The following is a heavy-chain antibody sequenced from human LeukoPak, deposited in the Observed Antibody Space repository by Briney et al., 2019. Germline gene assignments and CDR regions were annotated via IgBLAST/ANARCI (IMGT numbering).Heavy chain of an antibody. CDR1: GYTFTSYD. D-gene: IGHD3-22*01. V-gene: IGHV1-8*01. CDR2: MNPNSGNT. Sequence: GASVKVSCKASGYTFTSYDINWVRQAPGQGLEWMGWMNPNSGNTGYAQKFQGRVTMTRNTSISTAYMELSSLRSEDTAVYYCARGGTYYYDSSGTSDAFDIWGQGTMVTVSS. CDR3: ARGGTYYYDSSGTSDAFDI. J-gene: IGHJ3*02.